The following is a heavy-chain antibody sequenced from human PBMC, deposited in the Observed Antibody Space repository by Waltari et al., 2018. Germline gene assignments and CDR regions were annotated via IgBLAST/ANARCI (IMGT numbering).Heavy chain of an antibody. CDR2: IWYDGSNK. J-gene: IGHJ4*02. D-gene: IGHD4-17*01. CDR3: AKAPNDYGDSRDYFDY. Sequence: QVQLVESGGGVVQPGRSLRLSCAASGFTFSSYGMHWVRQAPGKGLEWVAVIWYDGSNKYYADSVKGRFTISRDNSKNTLYLQMNSLRAEDTAMYYCAKAPNDYGDSRDYFDYWGQGTLVTVSS. CDR1: GFTFSSYG. V-gene: IGHV3-30*18.